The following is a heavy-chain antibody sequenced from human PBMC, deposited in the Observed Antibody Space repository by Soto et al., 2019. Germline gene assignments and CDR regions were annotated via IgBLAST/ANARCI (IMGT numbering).Heavy chain of an antibody. Sequence: SETLSLTCTVSGGSISSGSSYWGRIRQPPGKGLEWIGSIYYLGNTYYNPSLGGRVSISVDTSKNQFSLKLKSVTAADTAVYYCARGLRXNPTVRGSSRPSDYWGQGTLVTVSS. J-gene: IGHJ4*02. CDR3: ARGLRXNPTVRGSSRPSDY. CDR2: IYYLGNT. CDR1: GGSISSGSSY. V-gene: IGHV4-39*01. D-gene: IGHD6-6*01.